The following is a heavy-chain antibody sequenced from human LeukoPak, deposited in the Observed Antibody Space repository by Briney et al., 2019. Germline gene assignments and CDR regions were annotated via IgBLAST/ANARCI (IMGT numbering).Heavy chain of an antibody. J-gene: IGHJ4*02. CDR1: RFTFSNAW. CDR2: IKSKNDGGTT. CDR3: TREGFY. V-gene: IGHV3-15*01. Sequence: GGSLTLSCSASRFTFSNAWMSWLRRAPGKGREGFVHIKSKNDGGTTDYAARVKGRFTNSRDDSKNTLYLQMSSLKTEETAVYDCTREGFYWGEGTLVTVSS.